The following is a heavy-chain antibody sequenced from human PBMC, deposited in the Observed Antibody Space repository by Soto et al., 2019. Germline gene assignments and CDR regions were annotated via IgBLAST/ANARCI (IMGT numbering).Heavy chain of an antibody. Sequence: PGGSLRLSCAASGFTFSSYAMSWVRQAPGKGLEWVSAISGSGGSTYYADSVKGRFTISRDNSKNTLYLQMNSLRAEDTAVYYCAKTGHYDFWSGYSIGLDVWGPGTMINVCS. CDR1: GFTFSSYA. J-gene: IGHJ6*02. D-gene: IGHD3-3*01. V-gene: IGHV3-23*01. CDR2: ISGSGGST. CDR3: AKTGHYDFWSGYSIGLDV.